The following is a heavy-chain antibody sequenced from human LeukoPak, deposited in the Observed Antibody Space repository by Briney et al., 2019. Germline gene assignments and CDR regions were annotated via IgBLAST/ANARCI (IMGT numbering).Heavy chain of an antibody. D-gene: IGHD2-2*01. J-gene: IGHJ4*02. CDR1: GFTFDDYA. V-gene: IGHV3-9*01. CDR3: AKGDRVVPAAILGY. CDR2: ISWNSGSI. Sequence: PGGSLRLSCAASGFTFDDYAMHWVRQAPGKGLEWVSGISWNSGSIGYADSVKGRFTISRDNAKNSLYLQMNSLRAEDTALYYCAKGDRVVPAAILGYWGQGTLVTVSS.